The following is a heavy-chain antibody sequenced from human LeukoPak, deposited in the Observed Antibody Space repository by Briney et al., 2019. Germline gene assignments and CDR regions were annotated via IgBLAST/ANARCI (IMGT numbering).Heavy chain of an antibody. CDR2: IYYSGST. V-gene: IGHV4-59*01. CDR1: GGSISDYY. Sequence: SETLSLTCTVSGGSISDYYWSWIRQPPGKGLEWIGCIYYSGSTNYTPSLKSRVTISINTSKNQFSLRLSSVTAADTAVYYCAGATSREAFDIWGQGKRVTVSS. CDR3: AGATSREAFDI. D-gene: IGHD2-2*01. J-gene: IGHJ3*02.